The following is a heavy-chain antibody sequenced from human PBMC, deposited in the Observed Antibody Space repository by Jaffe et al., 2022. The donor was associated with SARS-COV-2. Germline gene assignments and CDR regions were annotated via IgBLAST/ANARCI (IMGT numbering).Heavy chain of an antibody. CDR3: ARHPCRWGGSCYFDY. D-gene: IGHD2-15*01. CDR2: IYYSGST. CDR1: GGSISSYY. Sequence: QVQLQESGPGLVKPSETLSLTCTVSGGSISSYYWSWIRQPPGKGLEWIGYIYYSGSTNYNPSLKSRVTISVDTSKNQFSLKLSSVTAADTAVYYCARHPCRWGGSCYFDYWGQGTLVTVSS. J-gene: IGHJ4*02. V-gene: IGHV4-59*08.